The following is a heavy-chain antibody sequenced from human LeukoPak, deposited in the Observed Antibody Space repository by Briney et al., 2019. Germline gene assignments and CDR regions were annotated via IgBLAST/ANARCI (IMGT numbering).Heavy chain of an antibody. CDR3: ARERSGYDSSGYYYDDDAFDI. J-gene: IGHJ3*02. CDR1: GFTFSSYS. CDR2: ISSSSSYI. Sequence: GGSLRLSCAASGFTFSSYSMNWVRQAPGKGLEWVSSISSSSSYIYYADSVKGRFTISRDNAKNSLYLQMNSLRAEDTAVYYCARERSGYDSSGYYYDDDAFDIWGQGTMVTVSS. V-gene: IGHV3-21*01. D-gene: IGHD3-22*01.